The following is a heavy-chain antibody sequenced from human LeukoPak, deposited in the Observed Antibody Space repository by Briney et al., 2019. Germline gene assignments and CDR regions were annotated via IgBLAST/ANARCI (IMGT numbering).Heavy chain of an antibody. CDR3: ARGRGSLTY. D-gene: IGHD3-10*01. V-gene: IGHV4-59*01. J-gene: IGHJ4*02. Sequence: KPSETLSLTCTVSGGSISLYYWSWIRQPPGKGLEWIGYFYDTRSAKYNPSLERRVTISVDMSRNQFSLNLTSVTAADTAVYYCARGRGSLTYWGQGTLATVSS. CDR1: GGSISLYY. CDR2: FYDTRSA.